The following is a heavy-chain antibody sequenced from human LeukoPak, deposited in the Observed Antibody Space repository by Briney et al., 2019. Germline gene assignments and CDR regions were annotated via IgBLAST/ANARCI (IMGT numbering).Heavy chain of an antibody. V-gene: IGHV4-30-2*01. CDR2: IYHSGST. D-gene: IGHD3-3*01. CDR3: VSAPYYDFWSKNYMDV. Sequence: SETLSLTCTVSGGSISSGGYYWSWIRQPPGKGLEWIGYIYHSGSTYYNPSLKSRVTISVDRSKNQFSPKLSSVTAADTAVYYCVSAPYYDFWSKNYMDVWGKGTTVTVSS. CDR1: GGSISSGGYY. J-gene: IGHJ6*03.